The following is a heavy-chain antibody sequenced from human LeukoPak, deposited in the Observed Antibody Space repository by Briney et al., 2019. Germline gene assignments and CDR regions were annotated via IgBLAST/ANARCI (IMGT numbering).Heavy chain of an antibody. CDR1: GFTFSNYA. V-gene: IGHV3-64*01. CDR2: ISGNGGTT. Sequence: PGGSLRLSCAASGFTFSNYAMHWVRQAPGKGLEYVSAISGNGGTTYYANSVKGRFTISRDNSKNTLYLQMGSLRGEDMAMYYCARDHRSGSYYYYYMDVWGKGTTVTVSS. D-gene: IGHD1-26*01. CDR3: ARDHRSGSYYYYYMDV. J-gene: IGHJ6*03.